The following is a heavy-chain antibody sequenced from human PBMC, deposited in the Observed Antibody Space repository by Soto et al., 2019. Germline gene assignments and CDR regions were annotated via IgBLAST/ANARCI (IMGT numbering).Heavy chain of an antibody. CDR2: INPSGGST. V-gene: IGHV1-46*01. CDR3: ASQGRPRPIHAFDI. CDR1: GYTFTSYY. J-gene: IGHJ3*02. D-gene: IGHD2-15*01. Sequence: ASVKVSCKASGYTFTSYYMHWVRQAPGQGLEWMGIINPSGGSTSYAQKFQGRVTMTRDTSTSTVYMELSSLRSEDTAVYYCASQGRPRPIHAFDIWGQVTIFTV.